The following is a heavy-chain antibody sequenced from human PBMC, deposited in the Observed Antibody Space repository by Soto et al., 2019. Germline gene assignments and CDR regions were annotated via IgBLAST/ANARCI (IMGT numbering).Heavy chain of an antibody. Sequence: ASVKVSCKASGYTFTGQYMHWVRQAPGQGLEWMGWINPNSGDINYAQKFQGRVTMTRDTSIGTAYMELSSLRSNDTAIYYCARESSGITLYGMDVWGQGTTVTVSS. J-gene: IGHJ6*02. V-gene: IGHV1-2*02. CDR2: INPNSGDI. D-gene: IGHD1-7*01. CDR1: GYTFTGQY. CDR3: ARESSGITLYGMDV.